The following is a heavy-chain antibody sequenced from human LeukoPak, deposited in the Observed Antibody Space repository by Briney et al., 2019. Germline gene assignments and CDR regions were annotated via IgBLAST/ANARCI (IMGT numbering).Heavy chain of an antibody. J-gene: IGHJ4*02. CDR2: IYYSGST. CDR3: ARVERYYDSSNYSYVAGPFDY. D-gene: IGHD3-22*01. V-gene: IGHV4-59*01. Sequence: PSETLSLTCTVSGGSISSYYWSWIRQPPGKGLEWIGYIYYSGSTNYNPSLKSRVTISVDTSKNQFSLKLSSVTDADTAMYYCARVERYYDSSNYSYVAGPFDYWGQGTLVTVSS. CDR1: GGSISSYY.